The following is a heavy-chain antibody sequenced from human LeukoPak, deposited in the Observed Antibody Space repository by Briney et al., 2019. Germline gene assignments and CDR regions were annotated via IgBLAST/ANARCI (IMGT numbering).Heavy chain of an antibody. Sequence: PGGSLRLSCAASGFTFEDYAMHWVRQAPGKGLECVSLISGDGSATYYADSVKGRFTISRDNSKNSLYVQMNSLRTEDTALYYCAKDWAVTPRRGDAFDIWGQGTMVTVSS. V-gene: IGHV3-43*02. J-gene: IGHJ3*02. CDR1: GFTFEDYA. CDR2: ISGDGSAT. CDR3: AKDWAVTPRRGDAFDI. D-gene: IGHD4-17*01.